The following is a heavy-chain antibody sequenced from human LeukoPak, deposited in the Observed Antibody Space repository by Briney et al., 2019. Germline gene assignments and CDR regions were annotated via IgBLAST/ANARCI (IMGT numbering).Heavy chain of an antibody. V-gene: IGHV1-46*01. D-gene: IGHD3-16*01. CDR1: GYTFTSYY. Sequence: ASVKVSCKASGYTFTSYYIHWVRQAPGQGLEWMGVINPSGGGTSYAQKFQGRVTMTRDTSTSTVYMEMSRLRSDDTAVYYCARDVSAGGTNWFDPWGQGTLVTVSS. CDR3: ARDVSAGGTNWFDP. CDR2: INPSGGGT. J-gene: IGHJ5*02.